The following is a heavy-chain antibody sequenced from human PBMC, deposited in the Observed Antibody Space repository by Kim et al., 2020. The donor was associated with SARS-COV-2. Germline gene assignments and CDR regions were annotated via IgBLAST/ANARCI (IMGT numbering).Heavy chain of an antibody. D-gene: IGHD1-26*01. J-gene: IGHJ4*02. Sequence: GGSLRLSCAVSGFTFSNAWMSWVRQAPGRGLEWVGRIKSKTDGGTIDYVAPVKGRFTISRDDSKSTVYLQMNSLKTEDTAIYYCTKKRGLGTYSGFDYWGQGTQVTVSS. V-gene: IGHV3-15*01. CDR1: GFTFSNAW. CDR3: TKKRGLGTYSGFDY. CDR2: IKSKTDGGTI.